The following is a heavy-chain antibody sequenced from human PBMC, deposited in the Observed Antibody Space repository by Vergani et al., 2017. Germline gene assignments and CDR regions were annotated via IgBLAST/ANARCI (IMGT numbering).Heavy chain of an antibody. Sequence: QLQLQESGPGLVKPSETLSLTCTVSGGSISSSSYYWSWIRQPPGKGLEWIGEINHSGSTNYNPSLKSRVTISVDTSKNQFSLKLSSVTAADTAVYYCARGVRFWSGYRYYYYYMDVWGKGTTVTVSS. V-gene: IGHV4-39*07. D-gene: IGHD3-3*01. CDR3: ARGVRFWSGYRYYYYYMDV. CDR1: GGSISSSSYY. J-gene: IGHJ6*03. CDR2: INHSGST.